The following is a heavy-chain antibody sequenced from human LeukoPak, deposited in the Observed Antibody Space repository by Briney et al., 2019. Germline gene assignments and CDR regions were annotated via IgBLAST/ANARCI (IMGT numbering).Heavy chain of an antibody. V-gene: IGHV4-30-2*01. CDR2: IYHSGST. CDR1: GGSISSGGYS. D-gene: IGHD5-18*01. CDR3: ARDRGYSYGNAFDN. Sequence: PSQTLSLTCAVSGGSISSGGYSWSWIRQPPGKGLEWIGYIYHSGSTYYNPSLKSRVTISVDRSKNQFSLKLSSVTAADTAVYYCARDRGYSYGNAFDNCGQGTMVAVSS. J-gene: IGHJ3*02.